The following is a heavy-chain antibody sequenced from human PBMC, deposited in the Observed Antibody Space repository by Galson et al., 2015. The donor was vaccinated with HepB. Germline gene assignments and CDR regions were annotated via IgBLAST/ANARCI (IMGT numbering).Heavy chain of an antibody. CDR3: ARDLGYSSSWYFNYYYYYGMDV. J-gene: IGHJ6*02. CDR1: GFTFSSYG. V-gene: IGHV3-33*01. CDR2: IWYDGSNK. D-gene: IGHD6-13*01. Sequence: SLRLSCAASGFTFSSYGMHWVRQAPGKGLEWVAVIWYDGSNKYYADSVKGRFTISRDNSKNTLYLQMNSLRAEDTAVYYCARDLGYSSSWYFNYYYYYGMDVWGQGTTVTVSS.